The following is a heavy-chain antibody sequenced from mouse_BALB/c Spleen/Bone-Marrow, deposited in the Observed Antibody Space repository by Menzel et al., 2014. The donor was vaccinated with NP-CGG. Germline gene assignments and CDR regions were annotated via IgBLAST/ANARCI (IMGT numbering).Heavy chain of an antibody. CDR2: INPSNDTP. CDR3: TRSGYYGYGWYFDV. D-gene: IGHD1-2*01. CDR1: GYTFTNYF. Sequence: VQLQQSGAELVKPGASVKLSCRASGYTFTNYFVYWVKQRPGQGLEWIGEINPSNDTPNFNEKFKSKATLTVDKSSSTAYMQLSSLTSEDSAVYYCTRSGYYGYGWYFDVWGAGTTVTVSS. J-gene: IGHJ1*01. V-gene: IGHV1S81*02.